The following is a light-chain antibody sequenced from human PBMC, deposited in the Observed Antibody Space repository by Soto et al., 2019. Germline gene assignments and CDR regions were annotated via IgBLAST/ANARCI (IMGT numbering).Light chain of an antibody. CDR2: DAS. J-gene: IGKJ1*01. CDR3: QQYNNYSPWT. V-gene: IGKV1-5*01. Sequence: DIQMTQSPSTLSASVGDRVTITCRASQGISSWLAWYQQKPGKAPKLLIFDASNLESGVPSRFSGSGSGTEFTLTISSLQPDDFETYYCQQYNNYSPWTFGQGTKVEIK. CDR1: QGISSW.